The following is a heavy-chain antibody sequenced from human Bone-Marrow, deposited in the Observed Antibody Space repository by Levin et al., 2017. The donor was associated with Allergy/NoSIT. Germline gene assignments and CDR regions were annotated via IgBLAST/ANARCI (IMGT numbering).Heavy chain of an antibody. D-gene: IGHD6-19*01. CDR1: GGSFSGYY. CDR2: INHSGST. J-gene: IGHJ5*02. CDR3: ARGRNYRSGGYAGNWFDP. V-gene: IGHV4-34*01. Sequence: SQTLSLTCAVYGGSFSGYYWSWIRQPPGKGLEWIGEINHSGSTNYNPSLKSRVTISVDTSKNQFSLKLSSVTAADTAVYYCARGRNYRSGGYAGNWFDPWGQGTLVTVSS.